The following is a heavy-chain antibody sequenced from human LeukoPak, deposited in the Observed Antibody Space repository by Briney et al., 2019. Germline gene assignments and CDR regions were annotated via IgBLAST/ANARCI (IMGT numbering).Heavy chain of an antibody. D-gene: IGHD3-22*01. CDR1: GFSFSSYW. CDR2: IKYDGSHK. Sequence: GGSLRLSCVASGFSFSSYWMAWVRQAPGKGLEWVANIKYDGSHKYYVDSVKGRFTISRDNAKNSVYLQMNSLRVDDTAVYFCASSHDSSGNDWGQGALVTVSS. CDR3: ASSHDSSGND. V-gene: IGHV3-7*01. J-gene: IGHJ4*02.